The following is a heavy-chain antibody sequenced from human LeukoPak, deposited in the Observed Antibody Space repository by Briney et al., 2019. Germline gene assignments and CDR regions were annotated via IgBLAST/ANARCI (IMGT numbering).Heavy chain of an antibody. CDR3: ASSYSGYDLLERVPGYDAFDI. CDR2: ISGSGGST. V-gene: IGHV3-23*01. CDR1: GFTFSSYA. D-gene: IGHD5-12*01. Sequence: GGSLRLSCAASGFTFSSYAMSWVRQAPGKGLEWVSAISGSGGSTYYADSVKGRFTISRDNSKNTLYLQMNSLKASDTAMYYCASSYSGYDLLERVPGYDAFDIWGQGTMVTVSS. J-gene: IGHJ3*02.